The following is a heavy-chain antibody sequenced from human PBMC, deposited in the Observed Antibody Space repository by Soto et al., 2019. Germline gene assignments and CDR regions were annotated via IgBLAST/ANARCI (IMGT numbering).Heavy chain of an antibody. D-gene: IGHD5-18*01. CDR2: IYYSGTT. CDR1: GDSISPYY. V-gene: IGHV4-59*08. Sequence: SETLSLTCTVSGDSISPYYWSWIRQPPGKGLEWVGYIYYSGTTYYNPSLKSRVTISVDTSKNQFSLKLSPVTAADTAVYYCASLKLGYSTFDPWGQGTLVTVSS. J-gene: IGHJ5*02. CDR3: ASLKLGYSTFDP.